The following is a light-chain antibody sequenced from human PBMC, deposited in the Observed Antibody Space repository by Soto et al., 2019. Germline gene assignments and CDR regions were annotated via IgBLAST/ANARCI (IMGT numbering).Light chain of an antibody. CDR1: QSVTFN. Sequence: EIVMTQSPATLSVSPGERATLSCRASQSVTFNLAWYQQKPGQAPRLLIYAASTRATGIPVRFSGSGSGTEFTLTISSLQSEDFAVYYCQQYNNWPRTFGQATKVECK. V-gene: IGKV3-15*01. J-gene: IGKJ1*01. CDR2: AAS. CDR3: QQYNNWPRT.